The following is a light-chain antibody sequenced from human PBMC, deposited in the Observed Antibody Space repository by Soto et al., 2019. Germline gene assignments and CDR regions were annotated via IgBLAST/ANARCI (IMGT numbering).Light chain of an antibody. CDR3: QQYDSYALT. Sequence: DIQMTQSPVTLSASIGDRVTITCRASQSISSWLAWYQQNSGKAPNLLIYDVSKLQRGVPSRFSGSGSGTEFTLTISSLQPDDFATYYCQQYDSYALTSGGGTKVE. CDR1: QSISSW. J-gene: IGKJ4*01. CDR2: DVS. V-gene: IGKV1-5*01.